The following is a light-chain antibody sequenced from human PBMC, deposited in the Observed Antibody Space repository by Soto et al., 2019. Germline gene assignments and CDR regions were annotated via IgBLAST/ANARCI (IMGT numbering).Light chain of an antibody. V-gene: IGKV3-11*01. CDR2: GAS. Sequence: EIVLTQSPATLSLSPGERATLSCRASQSVKTFLVWYQQRPGQAPRLLIYGASSRATGIPDRFSGSGSGTDFTLTITDLEPEDFAVYYCQQRSNWPPITFGQGTRLEI. CDR1: QSVKTF. J-gene: IGKJ5*01. CDR3: QQRSNWPPIT.